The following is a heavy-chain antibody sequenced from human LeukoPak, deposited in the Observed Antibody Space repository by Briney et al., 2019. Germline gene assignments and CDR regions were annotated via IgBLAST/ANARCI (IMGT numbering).Heavy chain of an antibody. D-gene: IGHD5-12*01. J-gene: IGHJ6*04. CDR2: INPNSGGT. V-gene: IGHV1-2*02. Sequence: ASVKVSFKASGYTFTVYYMHWVRQAPGQGGEWMGWINPNSGGTNYAQKFQGRVTITRDRSISTAYMELSRLRSDDTAVYYCARDHWSGIVATTGDVWGKGTTVTVSS. CDR1: GYTFTVYY. CDR3: ARDHWSGIVATTGDV.